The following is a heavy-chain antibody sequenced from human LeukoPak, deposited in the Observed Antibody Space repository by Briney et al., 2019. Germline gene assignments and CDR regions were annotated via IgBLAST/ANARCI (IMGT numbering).Heavy chain of an antibody. V-gene: IGHV3-23*01. CDR3: ARSPAVVPAATRFDY. CDR1: GLTFSSYA. CDR2: ISGSGGST. Sequence: GGSLRLSCAASGLTFSSYAMSWVRQAPGKGLEWVSAISGSGGSTYYADSVKGRFTISRDNSKNTLYLEMSSLRADDTAVYHCARSPAVVPAATRFDYWGQGTLVTVSS. D-gene: IGHD2-2*01. J-gene: IGHJ4*02.